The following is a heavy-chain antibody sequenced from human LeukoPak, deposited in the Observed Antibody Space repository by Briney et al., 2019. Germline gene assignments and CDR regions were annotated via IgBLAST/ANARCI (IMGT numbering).Heavy chain of an antibody. J-gene: IGHJ6*02. CDR1: GFTFSSYA. Sequence: GGSLRLSCAASGFTFSSYAMHWVRQAPGKGLEWVAVISYDGSNKYYADSVKGRFTISRDNSKNTLYLQMNSLRAEDTAVYYCARAPGKSFQGYYYYYGMDVWGQGTTVTVSS. V-gene: IGHV3-30-3*01. CDR2: ISYDGSNK. CDR3: ARAPGKSFQGYYYYYGMDV.